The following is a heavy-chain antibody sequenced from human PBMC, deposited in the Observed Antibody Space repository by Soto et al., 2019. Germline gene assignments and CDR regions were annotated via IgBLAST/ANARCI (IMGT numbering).Heavy chain of an antibody. CDR2: IYPGDSDT. D-gene: IGHD2-15*01. CDR3: ARRRPPEGLLAGPSAFDI. CDR1: GYSFTSYW. J-gene: IGHJ3*02. Sequence: GESLKISCKGSGYSFTSYWIGWVRQMPGKGLEWMGIIYPGDSDTRYSPSFQGQVTISADKSISTAYLQWSSLKASDTAMYYCARRRPPEGLLAGPSAFDIWGQGTMVTVSS. V-gene: IGHV5-51*01.